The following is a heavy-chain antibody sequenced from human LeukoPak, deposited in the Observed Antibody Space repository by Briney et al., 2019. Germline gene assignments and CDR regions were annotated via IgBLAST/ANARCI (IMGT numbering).Heavy chain of an antibody. CDR3: ASMTLLYYFDY. Sequence: NASETLSLTCTVSGGSISSGDYYWSWIRQPPGKGLEWIGCIYYSGSTYYNPSLKSRVTISVDTSKNQFSLKLSSVTAADTAVYYCASMTLLYYFDYWGQGTLVTVSS. D-gene: IGHD2-21*01. V-gene: IGHV4-30-4*01. J-gene: IGHJ4*02. CDR2: IYYSGST. CDR1: GGSISSGDYY.